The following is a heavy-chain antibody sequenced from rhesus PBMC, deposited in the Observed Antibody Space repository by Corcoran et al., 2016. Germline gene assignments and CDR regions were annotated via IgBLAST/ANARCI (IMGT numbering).Heavy chain of an antibody. CDR3: ARDRAAAGRFDY. CDR2: IYGSRGST. J-gene: IGHJ4*01. V-gene: IGHV4-76*01. D-gene: IGHD6-31*01. CDR1: GYSISSGYD. Sequence: QVQLQESGPGVVKPSETLSLTCAVSGYSISSGYDWSWIRQPPGKGLEWIGYIYGSRGSTNYNPSLKNRVTMLKDASKNEFSLKLSSVTAADTAVYYCARDRAAAGRFDYWGQGVLVTVSS.